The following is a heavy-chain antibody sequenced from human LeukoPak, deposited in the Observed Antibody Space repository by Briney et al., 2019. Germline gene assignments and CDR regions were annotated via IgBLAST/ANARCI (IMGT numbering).Heavy chain of an antibody. CDR3: ARVAICGGDCYFVTDWFDS. J-gene: IGHJ5*01. Sequence: ASVKVSCKASGYTFTSYYMHWVRQAPGQGLEWMGIINPSGGSTIYAQKFQGRVTMTRDMSTSTVYMELSSLRSEDTAVYYCARVAICGGDCYFVTDWFDSWGQGTLVTVSS. D-gene: IGHD2-21*02. V-gene: IGHV1-46*01. CDR1: GYTFTSYY. CDR2: INPSGGST.